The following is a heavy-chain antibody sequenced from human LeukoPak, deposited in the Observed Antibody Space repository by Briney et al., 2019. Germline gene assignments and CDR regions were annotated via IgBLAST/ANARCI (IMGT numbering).Heavy chain of an antibody. CDR3: AASSWPYNWFDP. V-gene: IGHV3-23*01. CDR2: ISGSGGST. D-gene: IGHD6-13*01. Sequence: PGGSLRLSCAASGFTFSSYAMSWVRQAPGKGLEWASAISGSGGSTYYADSVKGRFTISRDNSKNTLYLQMNSLRAEDTAVYYCAASSWPYNWFDPWGQGTLVTVSS. CDR1: GFTFSSYA. J-gene: IGHJ5*02.